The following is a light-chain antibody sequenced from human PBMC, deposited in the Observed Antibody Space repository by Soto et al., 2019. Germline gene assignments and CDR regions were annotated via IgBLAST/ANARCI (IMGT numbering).Light chain of an antibody. CDR1: SSDGGGYNY. V-gene: IGLV2-14*01. Sequence: QSVLTQPASVSGSPGQSITISCTGTSSDGGGYNYVSWYQQHPGKAPKLMIYDVSNRPSGVSNRFSGSKSGNTASLTISWLQAEDEADYYCSSYTSSSTLVVFGGGTKLTVL. CDR3: SSYTSSSTLVV. J-gene: IGLJ2*01. CDR2: DVS.